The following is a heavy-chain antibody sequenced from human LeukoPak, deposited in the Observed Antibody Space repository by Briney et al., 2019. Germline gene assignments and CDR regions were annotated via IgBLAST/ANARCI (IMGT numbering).Heavy chain of an antibody. D-gene: IGHD4-11*01. CDR2: IYYTGST. V-gene: IGHV4-59*02. CDR1: GGSVSDYY. Sequence: KPSETLSLTCTISGGSVSDYYWSWIRQSPGKGLEWIGYIYYTGSTSYNPSLKSRVTISADTSKNEFSLKLNSVTAADTAVYFCARGRVSSSTWYSTYYYFFYMDFWGKGTTVTVSS. J-gene: IGHJ6*03. CDR3: ARGRVSSSTWYSTYYYFFYMDF.